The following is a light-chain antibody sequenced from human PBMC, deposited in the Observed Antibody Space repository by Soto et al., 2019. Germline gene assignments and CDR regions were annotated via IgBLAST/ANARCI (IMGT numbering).Light chain of an antibody. CDR3: CSYAGSSTFYV. CDR1: SSDVGGYNY. Sequence: QSALTQPASVSGSPGQSITISCTGTSSDVGGYNYVSWYQQHPGKAPKLMIYEVRNRPSGVSNRFSGSKSGTTASLTISGLQAEDEADYYCCSYAGSSTFYVFGTGTKVTVL. CDR2: EVR. J-gene: IGLJ1*01. V-gene: IGLV2-14*01.